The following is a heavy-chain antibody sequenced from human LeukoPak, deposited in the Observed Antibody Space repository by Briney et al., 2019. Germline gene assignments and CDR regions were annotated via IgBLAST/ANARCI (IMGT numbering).Heavy chain of an antibody. D-gene: IGHD5-24*01. V-gene: IGHV3-49*04. Sequence: GRSLRLSCTTSGFTFGDYALSWVRQAPGKGLEWVGFMRSGETPQYAASVSGRFIISRDDSNRVAHLQMSSLKTEDTALYYGARSRDGYNFAFDYWGRGTLVTVSS. CDR2: MRSGETP. CDR3: ARSRDGYNFAFDY. J-gene: IGHJ4*02. CDR1: GFTFGDYA.